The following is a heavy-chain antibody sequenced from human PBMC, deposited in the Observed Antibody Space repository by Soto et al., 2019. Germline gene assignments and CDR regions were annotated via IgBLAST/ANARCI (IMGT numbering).Heavy chain of an antibody. Sequence: QVQLQESGPGLVKPSQTLSLTCTVSGGSISSGGYYWSWIRQHPGKGLEWIGYVYYSGSHDYNPSLKSRTTISVDTSKSQFSLKLMSVNAADTAVYFCARSSPVGTAPWGQGTLVTVSS. V-gene: IGHV4-31*03. J-gene: IGHJ5*02. D-gene: IGHD2-21*02. CDR1: GGSISSGGYY. CDR3: ARSSPVGTAP. CDR2: VYYSGSH.